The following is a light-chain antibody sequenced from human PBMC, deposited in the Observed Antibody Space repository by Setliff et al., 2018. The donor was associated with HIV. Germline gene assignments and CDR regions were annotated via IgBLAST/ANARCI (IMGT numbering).Light chain of an antibody. Sequence: SYEPTQRPSVSVAPGKTARITCGGDNIGIKSVHWYQQKPGQAPVVVMYYDHDRPSWIPERFSGSNSGNTATLTIRRVEVGDEADYYCQVWDSSSDHYVFGSGTKVTVL. CDR2: YDH. CDR3: QVWDSSSDHYV. J-gene: IGLJ1*01. V-gene: IGLV3-21*04. CDR1: NIGIKS.